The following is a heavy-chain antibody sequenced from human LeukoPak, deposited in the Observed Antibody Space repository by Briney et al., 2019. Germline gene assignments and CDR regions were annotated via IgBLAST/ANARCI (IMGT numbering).Heavy chain of an antibody. V-gene: IGHV4-59*12. CDR2: IHYSGST. CDR3: ARDLYYYDSSGYYYRWFDP. D-gene: IGHD3-22*01. Sequence: SETLSLTCTVSGGSISSYYWSWIRQPPGKGLEWIGYIHYSGSTNYNPSLKSRVTISVDTSKNQFSLKLSSVTAADTAVYYCARDLYYYDSSGYYYRWFDPWGQGTLVTVSS. J-gene: IGHJ5*02. CDR1: GGSISSYY.